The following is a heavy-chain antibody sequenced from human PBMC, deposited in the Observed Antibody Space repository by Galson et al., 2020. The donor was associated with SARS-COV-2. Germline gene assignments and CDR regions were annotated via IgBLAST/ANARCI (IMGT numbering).Heavy chain of an antibody. D-gene: IGHD2-2*01. Sequence: GGSLSISCSASGFIFSDYAMHWVRQAPGTGLEHVSAISSNGGTSFYADSVNGRFTMSRDNSRNMFYLQMTALRPEDTAFYYCLSYSSTRQNHWGQGTLVTVSS. J-gene: IGHJ5*02. CDR3: LSYSSTRQNH. V-gene: IGHV3-64D*06. CDR2: ISSNGGTS. CDR1: GFIFSDYA.